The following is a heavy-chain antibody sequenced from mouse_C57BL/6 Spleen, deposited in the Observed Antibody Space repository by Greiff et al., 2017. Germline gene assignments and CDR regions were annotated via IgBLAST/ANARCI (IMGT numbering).Heavy chain of an antibody. V-gene: IGHV1-64*01. Sequence: QVQLQQPGAELVKPGASVKLSCKASGYTFTSYWMHWVKQRPGQGLEWIGMIHPNSGSTNYNEKFKSKATLTVDKSSSTAYMQLSSLTSEDSAVYYCARPDSSSSHWYFDVGGTGTTVTVSS. CDR2: IHPNSGST. CDR3: ARPDSSSSHWYFDV. J-gene: IGHJ1*03. D-gene: IGHD1-1*01. CDR1: GYTFTSYW.